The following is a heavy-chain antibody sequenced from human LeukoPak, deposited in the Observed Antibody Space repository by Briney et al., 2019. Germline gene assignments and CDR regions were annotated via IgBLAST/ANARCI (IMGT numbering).Heavy chain of an antibody. D-gene: IGHD4-17*01. CDR1: GYTFTTYG. V-gene: IGHV1-18*01. Sequence: GASVKVSCKASGYTFTTYGISWVRQAPGQGLECMGWINPYNGNTNYAQKFQGRVTLTTDTATSTAYMELRSLRSDDSAMYYLAREIYGRFDFWGQGTLVTVSS. CDR3: AREIYGRFDF. CDR2: INPYNGNT. J-gene: IGHJ4*02.